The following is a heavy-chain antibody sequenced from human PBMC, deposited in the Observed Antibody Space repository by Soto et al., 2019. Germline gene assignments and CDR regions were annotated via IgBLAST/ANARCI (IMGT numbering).Heavy chain of an antibody. Sequence: PGGSLRLSCAASGFTFRGSSMHWVRQASGKGLEWVGRIRGKTDTYATAYAAPVRGRFTIPRDDSKNTTYLQMNSLTTEDTAVYFCTKRIGAYAMDVWGQGTTVTVSS. CDR1: GFTFRGSS. D-gene: IGHD6-13*01. CDR3: TKRIGAYAMDV. CDR2: IRGKTDTYAT. J-gene: IGHJ6*02. V-gene: IGHV3-73*01.